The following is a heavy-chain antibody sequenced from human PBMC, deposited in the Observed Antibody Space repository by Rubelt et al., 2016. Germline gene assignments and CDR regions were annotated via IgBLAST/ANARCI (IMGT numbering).Heavy chain of an antibody. V-gene: IGHV1-8*01. D-gene: IGHD3-10*02. Sequence: QKFQGRVTMTRNTSISTAYMELSSLRSEDTAVYYCARECSGSYFYYYGMDVWGQGTTVTVSS. CDR3: ARECSGSYFYYYGMDV. J-gene: IGHJ6*02.